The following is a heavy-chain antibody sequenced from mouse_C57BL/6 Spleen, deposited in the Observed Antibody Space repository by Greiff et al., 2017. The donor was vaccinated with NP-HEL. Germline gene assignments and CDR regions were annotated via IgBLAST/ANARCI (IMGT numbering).Heavy chain of an antibody. CDR2: IHPSDSDT. CDR3: AIEDGNYSWYFDV. V-gene: IGHV1-74*01. Sequence: QVQLQQPGAELVKPGASVKVSCKASGYTFTSYWMHWVKQRPGQGLEWIGRIHPSDSDTNYNQKFKGKATLTVDKSSSTAYMQLSSLTSEDSAVYYCAIEDGNYSWYFDVWGTGTTVTVSS. CDR1: GYTFTSYW. J-gene: IGHJ1*03. D-gene: IGHD2-1*01.